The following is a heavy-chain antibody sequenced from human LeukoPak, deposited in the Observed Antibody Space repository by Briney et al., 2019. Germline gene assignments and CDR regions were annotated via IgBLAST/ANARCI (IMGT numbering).Heavy chain of an antibody. CDR1: GFTFSSYG. J-gene: IGHJ4*02. D-gene: IGHD2-15*01. CDR3: AKDPWGYCSGGSCFFFDY. V-gene: IGHV3-30*18. Sequence: PGGSLRLSCAASGFTFSSYGMHWVRQAPGKGLEWVAVISYDGSNKYYADSVKGRFTISRDNSKNTLYLQMNSLRAEGTAVYYCAKDPWGYCSGGSCFFFDYWGQGTLVTVSS. CDR2: ISYDGSNK.